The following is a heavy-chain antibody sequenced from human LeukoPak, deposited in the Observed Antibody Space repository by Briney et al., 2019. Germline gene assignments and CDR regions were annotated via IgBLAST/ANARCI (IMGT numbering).Heavy chain of an antibody. J-gene: IGHJ4*02. Sequence: PGGSLRLSCAASGFTFSSYWMHWVRQAPGKGLVWVSRINSDGSSTSYADSVKGRFTVSRDNSKNTLYLQMNSLRTEDTAVYYCAREIGSSGWAGFFDYWGQGTLVTVSS. CDR1: GFTFSSYW. D-gene: IGHD6-19*01. CDR3: AREIGSSGWAGFFDY. V-gene: IGHV3-74*01. CDR2: INSDGSST.